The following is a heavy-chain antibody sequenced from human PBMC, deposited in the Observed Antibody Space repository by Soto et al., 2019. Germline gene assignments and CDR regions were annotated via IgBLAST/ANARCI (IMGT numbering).Heavy chain of an antibody. J-gene: IGHJ5*02. Sequence: PSETLSLTCTVSGGSISSGDSYWSWIRQPPGKGLEWIGFIYYSGSTNYNPSLKSRVTISVDTSKNQFSLKLSSVTAADTAVYYCARDIGRSGYYENDWFDPWGQGTLVTVSS. CDR2: IYYSGST. CDR3: ARDIGRSGYYENDWFDP. CDR1: GGSISSGDSY. V-gene: IGHV4-30-4*01. D-gene: IGHD3-22*01.